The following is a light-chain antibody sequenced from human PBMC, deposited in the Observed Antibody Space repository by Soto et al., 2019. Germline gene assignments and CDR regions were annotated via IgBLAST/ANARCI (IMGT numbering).Light chain of an antibody. CDR2: DAS. Sequence: AIQLTQSPSSLSASVGDRVTITCRASQGISSALAWYQQKSGKAPKLLIYDASSLESGVPSRFSGSGSGTDFTLTISSLQPEDCATYYCQQFNSYPLTLTFGGGTKVDIK. CDR3: QQFNSYPLTLT. CDR1: QGISSA. J-gene: IGKJ4*01. V-gene: IGKV1-13*02.